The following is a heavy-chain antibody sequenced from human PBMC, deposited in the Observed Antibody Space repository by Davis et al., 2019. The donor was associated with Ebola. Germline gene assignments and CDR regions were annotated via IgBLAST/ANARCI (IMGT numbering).Heavy chain of an antibody. V-gene: IGHV3-33*06. Sequence: GESLKISCAASGFTFSSYGMHWVRQAPGKGLEWVAVIWYDGSNKYYADSVKGRFTISRDNSKNTLYLQMNSLRAEDTAVYYCAKDVTYYYDSSGYYLALGNFDYWGQGTLVTVSS. D-gene: IGHD3-22*01. J-gene: IGHJ4*02. CDR1: GFTFSSYG. CDR2: IWYDGSNK. CDR3: AKDVTYYYDSSGYYLALGNFDY.